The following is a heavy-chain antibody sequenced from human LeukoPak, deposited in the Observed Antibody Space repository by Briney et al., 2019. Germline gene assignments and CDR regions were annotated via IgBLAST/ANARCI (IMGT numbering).Heavy chain of an antibody. CDR1: GFTFSSFG. Sequence: GRSLRLSCAASGFTFSSFGMHWVRQAPGKGLEWVAIIWFDGSNKYYADSVKGRFTISRDNSKNTLYLQMNSLRAEDTAVYYCARTNVMVRGVGYYYMDVWGKGTTVTVSS. D-gene: IGHD3-10*01. V-gene: IGHV3-33*01. J-gene: IGHJ6*03. CDR2: IWFDGSNK. CDR3: ARTNVMVRGVGYYYMDV.